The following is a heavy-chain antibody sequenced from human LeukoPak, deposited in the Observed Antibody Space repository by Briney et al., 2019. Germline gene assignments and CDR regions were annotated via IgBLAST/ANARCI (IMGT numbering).Heavy chain of an antibody. Sequence: ASVKVSCKASGYTFTTYTISWVRQAPGQGLEWMGWISTSNGNTNYAQKLQGRVTMTTDTSTSTAYMELRSLRSGDTSVYYCAREEGAPIAAANIWGLGTMVTVSS. J-gene: IGHJ3*02. CDR2: ISTSNGNT. CDR3: AREEGAPIAAANI. V-gene: IGHV1-18*01. D-gene: IGHD6-13*01. CDR1: GYTFTTYT.